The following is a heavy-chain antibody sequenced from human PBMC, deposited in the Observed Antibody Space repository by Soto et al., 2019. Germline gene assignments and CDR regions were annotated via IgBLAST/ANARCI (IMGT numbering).Heavy chain of an antibody. Sequence: QVQLQESGPGLVKPSQTLSLTCTVSGGSISSGGYYWSWIRQHPGKGLEWIGYIYYSGSTYYNPSLKSRVTISVDTSKNQFSLKLSSVTAADTAVYYCARGEIFGVVTGTYGMDVWGQGTTVTVSS. J-gene: IGHJ6*02. CDR2: IYYSGST. V-gene: IGHV4-31*03. D-gene: IGHD3-3*01. CDR1: GGSISSGGYY. CDR3: ARGEIFGVVTGTYGMDV.